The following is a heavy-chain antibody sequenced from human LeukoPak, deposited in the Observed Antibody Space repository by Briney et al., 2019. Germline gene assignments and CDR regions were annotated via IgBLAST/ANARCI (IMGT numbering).Heavy chain of an antibody. J-gene: IGHJ4*02. Sequence: QAGGSLRLSCATSGFTFSSYGLHWVHQAPGKGLEWVSVIYSGGRTYYADSVKGRFTISRDNSKNTLYLQMNSLRAEDTAVYYCARDARGSPYYYGSNNYHFDYWGQGTLVTVSS. V-gene: IGHV3-53*01. D-gene: IGHD3-22*01. CDR3: ARDARGSPYYYGSNNYHFDY. CDR1: GFTFSSYG. CDR2: IYSGGRT.